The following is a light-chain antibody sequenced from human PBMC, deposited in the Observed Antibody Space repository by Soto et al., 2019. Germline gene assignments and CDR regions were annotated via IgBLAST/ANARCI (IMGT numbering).Light chain of an antibody. Sequence: QSALTQPRSVSGSPGQSVTISCTGTSSDVGTYNYVSWYQQHPGKAPKVMIYDVSKRPSGVPDRFSGSKSGNTASLTISGSQAEDEADYYCCSFAGSYIFYVFGTGPKLPVL. CDR2: DVS. J-gene: IGLJ1*01. CDR3: CSFAGSYIFYV. V-gene: IGLV2-11*01. CDR1: SSDVGTYNY.